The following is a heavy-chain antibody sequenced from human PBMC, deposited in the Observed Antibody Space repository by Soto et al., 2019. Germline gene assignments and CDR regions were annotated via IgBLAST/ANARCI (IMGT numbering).Heavy chain of an antibody. CDR3: ARHAGQQLVPYFDY. D-gene: IGHD6-13*01. CDR2: IYYSGST. J-gene: IGHJ4*02. V-gene: IGHV4-39*01. Sequence: PSETLSLTCTVSGGSISSSSHYWGWIRQPPGKGLEWIGSIYYSGSTYYNPSLKSRVTISVDTSKNQFSLKLSSVTAADTAVYYCARHAGQQLVPYFDYWGQGTLVTVSS. CDR1: GGSISSSSHY.